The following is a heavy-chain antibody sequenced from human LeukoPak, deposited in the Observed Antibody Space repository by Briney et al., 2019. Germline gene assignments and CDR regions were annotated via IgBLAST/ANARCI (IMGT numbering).Heavy chain of an antibody. CDR2: INHSGST. D-gene: IGHD2-2*01. CDR3: ARVNEDIVVVPAAMGGYWYFDL. CDR1: GGSFSGYY. J-gene: IGHJ2*01. V-gene: IGHV4-34*01. Sequence: SETLSLTCAVYGGSFSGYYLSWIRQLPGKGLEWNGEINHSGSTNYNPSLKSRVTISVDTSKNQFSLKLSSVTAADTAVYYCARVNEDIVVVPAAMGGYWYFDLWGRGTLVTASS.